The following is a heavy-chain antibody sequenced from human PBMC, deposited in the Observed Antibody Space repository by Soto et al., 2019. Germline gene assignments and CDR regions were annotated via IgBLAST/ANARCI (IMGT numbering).Heavy chain of an antibody. V-gene: IGHV3-23*01. CDR1: GFTFSSYA. J-gene: IGHJ4*02. Sequence: GGSLRLSCAASGFTFSSYAMSWVRQAPGKGLEWVSAISGSGGSTYYADSVKGRFTISRDNSKNTLYLQMNSLRAEDTAVYYCAKDGMVRGVIISYFDYWGQGTLVTVSS. CDR2: ISGSGGST. CDR3: AKDGMVRGVIISYFDY. D-gene: IGHD3-10*01.